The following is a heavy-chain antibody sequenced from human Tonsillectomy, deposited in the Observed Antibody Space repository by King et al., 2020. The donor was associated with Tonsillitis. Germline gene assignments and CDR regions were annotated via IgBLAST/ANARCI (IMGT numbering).Heavy chain of an antibody. J-gene: IGHJ4*02. CDR3: AGDCRSWLGKELLGH. Sequence: VQLVESGGGVVQPGRSLRLSCAASGFIFSSYAMHWVRQAPGKGLEWVAVISYDGSNKYYADSVKGRFTISRDNSKNTLYLQMNSLRAEDTAVYYCAGDCRSWLGKELLGHRGPGTLVNVPS. V-gene: IGHV3-30*04. CDR2: ISYDGSNK. CDR1: GFIFSSYA. D-gene: IGHD6-13*01.